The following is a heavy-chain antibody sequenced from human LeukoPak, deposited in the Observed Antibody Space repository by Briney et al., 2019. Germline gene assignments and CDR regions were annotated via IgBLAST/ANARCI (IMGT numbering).Heavy chain of an antibody. V-gene: IGHV3-21*04. D-gene: IGHD2-2*01. CDR3: ARGAYCSSTSCSFDY. Sequence: PGGSLRLSCAASGFTFSSYSMNWVRQAPGKGLEWVSHISGSTTYIYYADSVKGRFTISRDNAKNSLYLQMNSLRGEDTAIYYCARGAYCSSTSCSFDYWGQGTLVTVSS. J-gene: IGHJ4*02. CDR1: GFTFSSYS. CDR2: ISGSTTYI.